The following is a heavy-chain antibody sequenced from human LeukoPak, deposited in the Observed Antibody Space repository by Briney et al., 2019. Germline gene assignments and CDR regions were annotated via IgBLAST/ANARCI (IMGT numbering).Heavy chain of an antibody. CDR3: ARSAGSSGWYEGYYFDY. Sequence: QPGGSLRLSCAASGFTFSRYWMSWVRQAPGKGLEWVANIKQDGSEKYYVDSVKGRFTISRDNAKISLYLQMNSLRAEDTAVYYCARSAGSSGWYEGYYFDYWAREPWSPSPQ. CDR2: IKQDGSEK. CDR1: GFTFSRYW. D-gene: IGHD6-13*01. J-gene: IGHJ4*02. V-gene: IGHV3-7*01.